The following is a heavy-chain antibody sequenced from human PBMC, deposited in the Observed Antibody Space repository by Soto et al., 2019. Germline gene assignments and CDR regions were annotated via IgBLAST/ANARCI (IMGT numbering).Heavy chain of an antibody. D-gene: IGHD2-2*01. CDR3: AKGGDQRWVSLPFDY. J-gene: IGHJ4*02. CDR2: FSATSENT. Sequence: EVQLLESGGGLVQPGGSLRLSCVGSGFFFSSYTMTWVRQAPGKGLEWVSSFSATSENTYYADSVRGRFTISRDNSKNPLFLKMNSLAAEDTPMYYCAKGGDQRWVSLPFDYWGQGTLVIASS. V-gene: IGHV3-23*01. CDR1: GFFFSSYT.